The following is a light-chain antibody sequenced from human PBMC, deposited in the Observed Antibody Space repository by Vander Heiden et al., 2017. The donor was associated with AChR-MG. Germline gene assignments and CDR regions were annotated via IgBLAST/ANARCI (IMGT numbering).Light chain of an antibody. Sequence: QSALTQPRPVSGSPGQPVTISCTGPSSDVGAYNYVSWYQQHPGKAPKLMISGVTQRPSGVPDRFSGSKSGSTASLTISGLQAEDEADYYCCSYAGTYTIYVFGTGTKVTVL. CDR2: GVT. V-gene: IGLV2-11*01. CDR3: CSYAGTYTIYV. CDR1: SSDVGAYNY. J-gene: IGLJ1*01.